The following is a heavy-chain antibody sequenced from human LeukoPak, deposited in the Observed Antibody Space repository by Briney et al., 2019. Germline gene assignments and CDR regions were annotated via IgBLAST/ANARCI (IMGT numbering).Heavy chain of an antibody. D-gene: IGHD2-15*01. CDR3: ARGRAVATVVWFDP. CDR1: GGTFSSYA. J-gene: IGHJ5*02. V-gene: IGHV1-69*13. CDR2: IIPIFGTA. Sequence: GASVKVSCKASGGTFSSYAISWVRQAPGQGLEWMGGIIPIFGTANYAQKFQGRVTITADESTSTAYMELSSLRSEDTAVYYCARGRAVATVVWFDPWGQGTLVTVSS.